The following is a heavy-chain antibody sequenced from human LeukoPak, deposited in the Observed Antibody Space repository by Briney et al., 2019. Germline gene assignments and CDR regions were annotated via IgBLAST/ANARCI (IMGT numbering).Heavy chain of an antibody. CDR3: ARRGSYYDSRGYYYFDY. Sequence: SETLSLTCTVSGGAVSSGSYYWGWNRQPPGKGLEWIGDIHHSGSTDYNPSLKSRVTISVDTSKNQFSLKLSSVTAADTAVYHCARRGSYYDSRGYYYFDYWGQGTLVTVSS. CDR2: IHHSGST. CDR1: GGAVSSGSYY. J-gene: IGHJ4*02. V-gene: IGHV4-61*01. D-gene: IGHD3-22*01.